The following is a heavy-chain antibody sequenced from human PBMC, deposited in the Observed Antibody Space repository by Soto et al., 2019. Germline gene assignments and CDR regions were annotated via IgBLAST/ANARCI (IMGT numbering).Heavy chain of an antibody. V-gene: IGHV3-21*01. D-gene: IGHD2-2*01. CDR2: ISGGSDFI. CDR1: GFTFSSFV. CDR3: ARGIRCSVTGCLARGFYEDV. J-gene: IGHJ6*04. Sequence: GGSLRLSCAASGFTFSSFVMKWVRQAPGKGLEWVSSISGGSDFIYYADSVKGRFTISRDNAKNSVYLQMDSLRAEDTAVYYCARGIRCSVTGCLARGFYEDVWGKGTTVTVSS.